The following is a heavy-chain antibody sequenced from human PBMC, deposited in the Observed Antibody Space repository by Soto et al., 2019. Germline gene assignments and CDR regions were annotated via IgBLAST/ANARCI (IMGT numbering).Heavy chain of an antibody. CDR3: AKSKGNIVATYFDY. D-gene: IGHD5-12*01. V-gene: IGHV3-7*03. CDR1: GFTFSSYW. Sequence: PGGSLRLSCAASGFTFSSYWMSWVRQAPGKGLEWVANIKQDGSEKYYVDSVKGRFTISRDNAKNSLYLQMNSLRAEDTALYYCAKSKGNIVATYFDYWGQGTLVTVSS. CDR2: IKQDGSEK. J-gene: IGHJ4*02.